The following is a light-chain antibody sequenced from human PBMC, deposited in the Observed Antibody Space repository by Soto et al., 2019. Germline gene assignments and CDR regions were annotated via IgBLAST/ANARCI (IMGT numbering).Light chain of an antibody. Sequence: QSVLTQPPSVSGSPGQSVTISCTGTSSDVGGYDYVSWYQQRPGKAPKHLIYDVTKRPSGVPDRFSGSKSGNTASLTISGLQAEDEADFYCCSYGGSFPYVFGTGTKVTVL. V-gene: IGLV2-11*01. CDR1: SSDVGGYDY. CDR2: DVT. CDR3: CSYGGSFPYV. J-gene: IGLJ1*01.